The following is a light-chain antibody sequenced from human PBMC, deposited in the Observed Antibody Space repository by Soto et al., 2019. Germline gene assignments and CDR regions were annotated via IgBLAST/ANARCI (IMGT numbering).Light chain of an antibody. Sequence: EIVLTQSPGTLSLSPGERATLSCRASQSISSSYLAWYQQKPGEAPRLLIYGASSRATDIPDRFSGSWSGTDFTLTISRLEPEDFAVYYCQHYGSSPIFTFGPGTKVDIK. CDR2: GAS. CDR3: QHYGSSPIFT. J-gene: IGKJ3*01. CDR1: QSISSSY. V-gene: IGKV3-20*01.